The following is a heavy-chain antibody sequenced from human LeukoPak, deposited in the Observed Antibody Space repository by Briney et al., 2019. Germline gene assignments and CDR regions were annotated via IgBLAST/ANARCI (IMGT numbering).Heavy chain of an antibody. Sequence: GGSLRISCAASGFTFDTYSMNWVRQAPGKGLEWVSYITGRSSSIYYTDSMKGRFTISRDNAQNSLYLQMNSLRVEDTAVYYCARGDNNFDWFDPWGQGTLVTVSS. J-gene: IGHJ5*02. CDR1: GFTFDTYS. V-gene: IGHV3-21*01. CDR2: ITGRSSSI. CDR3: ARGDNNFDWFDP. D-gene: IGHD4-11*01.